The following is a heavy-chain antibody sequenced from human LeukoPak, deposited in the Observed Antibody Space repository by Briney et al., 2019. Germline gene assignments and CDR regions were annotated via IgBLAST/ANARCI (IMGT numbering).Heavy chain of an antibody. CDR1: GYTLTELS. D-gene: IGHD3-10*01. J-gene: IGHJ5*02. Sequence: ASVKVSCKVSGYTLTELSMHWVRQAPGKGLEWMGGFDPEDGETIYAQKFQGRVTMTKDTSTDTAYMELSSLRSEDTAVYYCATVFMVRGVIYWFDPWGQGTLVTVSS. CDR3: ATVFMVRGVIYWFDP. CDR2: FDPEDGET. V-gene: IGHV1-24*01.